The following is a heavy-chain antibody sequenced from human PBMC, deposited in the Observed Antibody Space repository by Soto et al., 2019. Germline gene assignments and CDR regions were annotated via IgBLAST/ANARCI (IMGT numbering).Heavy chain of an antibody. V-gene: IGHV1-2*02. CDR2: INPNSGGT. D-gene: IGHD4-17*01. CDR1: GYTFTGYY. CDR3: ARDYGDAFDI. J-gene: IGHJ3*02. Sequence: GASVKVSCKASGYTFTGYYTHWLRQAPGQGLEWMGWINPNSGGTNYAQEFRGRVTLTRDTSISTAYMELSRLRSDDTALYYCARDYGDAFDIWGQGTMVTV.